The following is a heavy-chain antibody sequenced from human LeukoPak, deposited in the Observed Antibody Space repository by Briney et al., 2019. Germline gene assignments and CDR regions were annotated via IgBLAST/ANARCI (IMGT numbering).Heavy chain of an antibody. J-gene: IGHJ5*02. CDR2: INPNSGGT. CDR1: GYTFTGYC. Sequence: ASVKVSCKASGYTFTGYCMHWVRQAPGQGLEWMGWINPNSGGTNYAQKFQGRVTMTRDTSISTAYMELSRLRSDDTAVYYCARESRMVRGVIITGWFDPWGQGTLVTVSS. CDR3: ARESRMVRGVIITGWFDP. D-gene: IGHD3-10*01. V-gene: IGHV1-2*02.